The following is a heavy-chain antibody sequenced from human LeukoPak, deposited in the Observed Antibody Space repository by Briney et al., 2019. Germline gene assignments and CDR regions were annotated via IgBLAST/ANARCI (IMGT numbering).Heavy chain of an antibody. Sequence: SETLSLTCAVSGGSISSGGYSWSWIRQPPGKGLEWIGYIYYSGSTYYNPSLKSRVTISVDTSKNQFSLKLSSVTAADTAVYYCARDPYSGSRVGSHTWFDPWGQGTLVTVSS. V-gene: IGHV4-30-4*07. J-gene: IGHJ5*02. D-gene: IGHD1-26*01. CDR1: GGSISSGGYS. CDR2: IYYSGST. CDR3: ARDPYSGSRVGSHTWFDP.